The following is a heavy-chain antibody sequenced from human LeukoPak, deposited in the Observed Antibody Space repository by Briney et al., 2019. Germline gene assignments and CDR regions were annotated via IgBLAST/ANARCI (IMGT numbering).Heavy chain of an antibody. CDR1: GYTFTSYD. CDR3: ARGRIYSASTFDY. Sequence: ASVKVSCKASGYTFTSYDINWVRQATGQGLEWMGWMNPNSGNTGYAQKFQGRVTITRNTSISTAYMELSSLRSEDTAVYYCARGRIYSASTFDYWGQGTLVTVSS. V-gene: IGHV1-8*03. D-gene: IGHD3-16*01. J-gene: IGHJ4*02. CDR2: MNPNSGNT.